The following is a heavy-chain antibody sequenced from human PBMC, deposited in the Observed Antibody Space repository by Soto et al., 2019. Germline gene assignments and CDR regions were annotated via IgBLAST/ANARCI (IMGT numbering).Heavy chain of an antibody. D-gene: IGHD6-13*01. CDR1: GGSFSGYY. Sequence: SETLSLTCAVYGGSFSGYYWSWIRQPPGKGLEWIGEINHSGSTNYNPSLKSRVTISVDTSKNQFSLKLSSVTAADTAVYYCARGRLGSGSSSWYLFPTRLLYDPWGQGTLVTVAS. CDR3: ARGRLGSGSSSWYLFPTRLLYDP. V-gene: IGHV4-34*01. CDR2: INHSGST. J-gene: IGHJ5*02.